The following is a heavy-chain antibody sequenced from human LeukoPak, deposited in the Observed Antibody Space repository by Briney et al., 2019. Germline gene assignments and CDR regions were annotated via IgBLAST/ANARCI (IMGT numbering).Heavy chain of an antibody. CDR1: GFTFSSYA. Sequence: PGGSLRLSCAASGFTFSSYAMSWVRQAPGKGLEWVSAISGSGGSTYYADSVKGRFTISRDNSKNTLYLQMNSLRAEDTAVYYCARERMLRGVISKRDDFWGQGTLVTVSS. J-gene: IGHJ4*02. CDR2: ISGSGGST. D-gene: IGHD3-10*01. V-gene: IGHV3-23*01. CDR3: ARERMLRGVISKRDDF.